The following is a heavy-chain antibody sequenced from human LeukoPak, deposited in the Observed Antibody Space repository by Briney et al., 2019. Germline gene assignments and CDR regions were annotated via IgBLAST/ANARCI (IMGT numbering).Heavy chain of an antibody. V-gene: IGHV3-23*01. CDR3: TRHLSVSIAVAGGSYYYYMDV. Sequence: GGSLRLSSAASGFTFSSYAMSWVRQAPGKGLEWVSAISGSGGSTYYADSVKGRFTISRDNSKNTLYLQMNSLRAEDTAVYYCTRHLSVSIAVAGGSYYYYMDVWGKGTTVTVSS. CDR1: GFTFSSYA. J-gene: IGHJ6*03. CDR2: ISGSGGST. D-gene: IGHD6-19*01.